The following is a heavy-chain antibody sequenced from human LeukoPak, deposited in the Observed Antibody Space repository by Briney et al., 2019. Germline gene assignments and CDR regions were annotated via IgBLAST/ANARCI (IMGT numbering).Heavy chain of an antibody. Sequence: GSLRLSCAASGFTFSKYAMTWVRQAPGKGLEWVSGINWNGGSTGYADSVKGRFTISRDNAKNSLYLQMNSLRAEDTALYHCARHNYYDSSGYSFDYWGQGTLVTVSS. J-gene: IGHJ4*02. D-gene: IGHD3-22*01. CDR1: GFTFSKYA. V-gene: IGHV3-20*01. CDR3: ARHNYYDSSGYSFDY. CDR2: INWNGGST.